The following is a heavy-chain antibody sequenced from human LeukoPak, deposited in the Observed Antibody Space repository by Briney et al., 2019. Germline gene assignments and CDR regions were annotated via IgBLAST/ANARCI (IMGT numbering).Heavy chain of an antibody. CDR3: ARDTVYLGFDY. D-gene: IGHD3-16*01. V-gene: IGHV4-59*01. CDR1: GGSISSYY. J-gene: IGHJ4*02. CDR2: IYYSGST. Sequence: SETLSLTCTVSGGSISSYYWSWIRQPPGKGLEWIGYIYYSGSTNYNPSLKSRVTISVDTSKYQFSLKLSSVTAADTAVYYCARDTVYLGFDYWGQGTLVTVSS.